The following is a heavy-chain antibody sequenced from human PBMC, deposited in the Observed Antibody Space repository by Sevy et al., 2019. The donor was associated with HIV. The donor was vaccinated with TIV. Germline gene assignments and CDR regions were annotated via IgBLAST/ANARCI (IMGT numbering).Heavy chain of an antibody. V-gene: IGHV3-30*18. CDR1: GFTFSSYG. CDR3: ANLYSSGWYDFDY. J-gene: IGHJ4*02. D-gene: IGHD6-19*01. Sequence: GGSLRLSCAASGFTFSSYGMHWVRQAPGKGLEWVALISYDGSNKYYADSVKGRFTISRDNSKNTLYLQMNSLRAEDTAVYYCANLYSSGWYDFDYWGQGTLVTVSS. CDR2: ISYDGSNK.